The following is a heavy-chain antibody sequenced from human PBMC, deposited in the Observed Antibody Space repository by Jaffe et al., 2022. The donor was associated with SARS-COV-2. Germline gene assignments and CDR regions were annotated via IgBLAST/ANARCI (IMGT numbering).Heavy chain of an antibody. J-gene: IGHJ5*02. CDR2: IYYSGST. V-gene: IGHV4-39*01. D-gene: IGHD3-22*01. Sequence: QLQLQESGPGLVKPSETLSLTCTVSGGSISSSSYYWGWIRQPPGKGLEWIGSIYYSGSTYYNPSLKSRVTISVDTSKNQFSLKLSSVTAADTAVYYCARLGYYYATWFDPWGQGTLVTVSS. CDR1: GGSISSSSYY. CDR3: ARLGYYYATWFDP.